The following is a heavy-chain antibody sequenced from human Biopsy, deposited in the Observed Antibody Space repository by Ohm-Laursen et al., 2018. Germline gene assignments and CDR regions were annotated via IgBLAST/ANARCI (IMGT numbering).Heavy chain of an antibody. Sequence: ASVKVSCKVSGYTLTDLSMHWVRQAPGKGLEWMGGFAPEDGKTIYAQKFQGRVTMTEDTSTDTAYMELSNLRSEDTAVYYCAGDINNWNVNYWGQGTLVIVSS. CDR3: AGDINNWNVNY. CDR1: GYTLTDLS. J-gene: IGHJ4*02. V-gene: IGHV1-24*01. D-gene: IGHD1-20*01. CDR2: FAPEDGKT.